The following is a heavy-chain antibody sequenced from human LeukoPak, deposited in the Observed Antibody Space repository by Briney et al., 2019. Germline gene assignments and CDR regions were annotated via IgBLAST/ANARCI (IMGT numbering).Heavy chain of an antibody. CDR2: INHSGST. CDR1: GGSFSGYY. V-gene: IGHV4-34*01. CDR3: ARGPYSSGWYAFNWFDP. Sequence: SETLSLTCAVYGGSFSGYYWSWIRQPPGKGLEWIGEINHSGSTNYNPSLKSRVTISVDTSKNQFSLKLSSVTAADTAVYYCARGPYSSGWYAFNWFDPWGQGTLVTVSS. D-gene: IGHD6-19*01. J-gene: IGHJ5*02.